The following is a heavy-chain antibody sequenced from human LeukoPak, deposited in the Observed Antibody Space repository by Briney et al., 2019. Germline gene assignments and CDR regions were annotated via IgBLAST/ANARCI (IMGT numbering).Heavy chain of an antibody. V-gene: IGHV3-73*01. CDR1: GFTFSGSA. D-gene: IGHD6-19*01. CDR2: IRSKANSYAT. J-gene: IGHJ6*03. CDR3: TSGSGIAVAGTHYYYYYMDV. Sequence: PGGSLRLSCAAPGFTFSGSAMHWVRQASGKGLEWVGRIRSKANSYATAYAASVKGRFTISRDDSKNTAYLQMNSLKTEDTAVYYCTSGSGIAVAGTHYYYYYMDVWGKGTTVTVSS.